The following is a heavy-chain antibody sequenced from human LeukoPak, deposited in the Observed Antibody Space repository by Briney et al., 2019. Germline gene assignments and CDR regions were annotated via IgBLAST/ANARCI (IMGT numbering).Heavy chain of an antibody. J-gene: IGHJ3*02. D-gene: IGHD2-8*02. Sequence: SQTLSLTCAISGDTVSIKRAAWNWIRQSPLRGLEWLGRTFYRSKWNNDYAVSVKRLITIKPDTSKNQFSLQLNSVTPEGTAVYYCAHLRTGTSDVFDTWGQGTMVTVSS. CDR2: TFYRSKWNN. V-gene: IGHV6-1*01. CDR3: AHLRTGTSDVFDT. CDR1: GDTVSIKRAA.